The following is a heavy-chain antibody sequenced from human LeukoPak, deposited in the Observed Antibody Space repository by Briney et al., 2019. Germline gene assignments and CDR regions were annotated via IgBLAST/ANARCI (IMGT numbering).Heavy chain of an antibody. CDR1: GYTFTGYY. D-gene: IGHD2-15*01. V-gene: IGHV1-2*02. CDR2: INPNSGGT. J-gene: IGHJ4*02. CDR3: AACSGGSCYVDY. Sequence: ASVKVSCKASGYTFTGYYMHWVRQAPGQGLEWMGWINPNSGGTNYAQKFQGRVTMTRDTSISTAYMELSRLRSDDTAVYYCAACSGGSCYVDYWGQGTLVTVSS.